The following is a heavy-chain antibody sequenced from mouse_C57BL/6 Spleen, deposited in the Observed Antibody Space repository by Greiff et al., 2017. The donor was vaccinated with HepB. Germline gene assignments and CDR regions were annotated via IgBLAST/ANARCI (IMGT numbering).Heavy chain of an antibody. D-gene: IGHD4-1*01. Sequence: EVHLVESGGGLVKPGGSLKLSCAASGFTFSSYAMYWVRQTPEKRLEWVATISDGGSYTYYPDNVKGRFTISRDNAKNNLYLQMSHLKSEDTAMYYCARDGANWVFAYWGQGTLVTVSA. CDR3: ARDGANWVFAY. CDR1: GFTFSSYA. V-gene: IGHV5-4*01. CDR2: ISDGGSYT. J-gene: IGHJ3*01.